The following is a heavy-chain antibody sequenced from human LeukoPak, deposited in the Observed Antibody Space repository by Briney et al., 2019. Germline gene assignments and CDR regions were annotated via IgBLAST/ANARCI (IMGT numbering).Heavy chain of an antibody. V-gene: IGHV3-23*01. Sequence: GGSLRLPCAASGFTFSSYAMSWVRQAPGKGLEWVSAISGSDGSTYYADSVKGRFTIPRDNSKNTLYLQMNSLRAEDTAVYYCANPGIGSDIGYWGQGTLVAVSS. CDR3: ANPGIGSDIGY. CDR1: GFTFSSYA. J-gene: IGHJ4*02. CDR2: ISGSDGST. D-gene: IGHD2-21*02.